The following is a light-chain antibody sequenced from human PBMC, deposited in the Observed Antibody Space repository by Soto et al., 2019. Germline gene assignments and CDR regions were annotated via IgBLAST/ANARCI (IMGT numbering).Light chain of an antibody. CDR1: HSVSNN. V-gene: IGKV3-15*01. CDR2: YAS. J-gene: IGKJ5*01. Sequence: EIIMTQSPATLSVSPGERATLSCRASHSVSNNLAWYQQKPGQAPRLLIYYASTRATGIPARFSGSGSGTEFTLTISSLQAEDFAVYYCQQYNDWPPITFGQGTRLEVK. CDR3: QQYNDWPPIT.